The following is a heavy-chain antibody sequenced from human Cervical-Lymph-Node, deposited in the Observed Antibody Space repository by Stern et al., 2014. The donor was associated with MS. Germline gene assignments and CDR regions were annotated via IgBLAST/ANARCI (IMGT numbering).Heavy chain of an antibody. D-gene: IGHD1-1*01. V-gene: IGHV1-69*06. J-gene: IGHJ5*02. CDR2: IIPILETA. Sequence: QVQLMQSGAEVKKPESSVKVSCQASGGNFSVLAISWVRQAPGQRPEWMGGIIPILETATYAQKCQGRVTITADRSTSRVHMEMTSLRGEDTAVFYCALLSYNSGHESWGQGTLVTVSS. CDR1: GGNFSVLA. CDR3: ALLSYNSGHES.